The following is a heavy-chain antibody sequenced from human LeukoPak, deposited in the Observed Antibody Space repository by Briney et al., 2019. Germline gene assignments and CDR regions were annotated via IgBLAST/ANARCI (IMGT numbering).Heavy chain of an antibody. J-gene: IGHJ4*02. CDR3: ARSRDGYNSVDY. Sequence: SETLSLTCTVSGGSISSYSWSWLRQPAGKGLEWIGRVYISGSTNYNPPLKSRVTMSVDTSKNQFSLTLSSVTAADTAVYYCARSRDGYNSVDYWGQGTLVTVSS. V-gene: IGHV4-4*07. D-gene: IGHD5-24*01. CDR1: GGSISSYS. CDR2: VYISGST.